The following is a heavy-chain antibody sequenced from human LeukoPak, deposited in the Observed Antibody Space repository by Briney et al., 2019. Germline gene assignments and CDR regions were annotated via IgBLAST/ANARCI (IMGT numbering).Heavy chain of an antibody. J-gene: IGHJ4*02. V-gene: IGHV3-23*01. CDR3: ARDRLVHDY. D-gene: IGHD6-19*01. Sequence: GGSLRLSCAASGFTFSSHAMSWVRQAPGKGLEWVSGISGSGGTSYYADSVKGRFTIYRDNSKSTLYLQMNSLRAEDTAVYYCARDRLVHDYWSQGTLVTVSS. CDR1: GFTFSSHA. CDR2: ISGSGGTS.